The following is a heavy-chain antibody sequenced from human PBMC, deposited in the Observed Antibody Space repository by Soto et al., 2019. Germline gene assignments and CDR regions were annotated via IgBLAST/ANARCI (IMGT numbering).Heavy chain of an antibody. Sequence: VKVSCKASGGTFSSYAISWVRQAPGQGLEWMGGIIPIFGTANYAQKFQGRVTITADESTSTAYMELSSLRSEDTAVYYCARVDIRAADKYFDYWGQGTLVTVSS. D-gene: IGHD2-2*03. V-gene: IGHV1-69*01. CDR3: ARVDIRAADKYFDY. CDR1: GGTFSSYA. J-gene: IGHJ4*02. CDR2: IIPIFGTA.